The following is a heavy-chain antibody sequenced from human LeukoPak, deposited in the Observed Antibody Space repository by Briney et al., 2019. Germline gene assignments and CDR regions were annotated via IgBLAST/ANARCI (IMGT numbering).Heavy chain of an antibody. V-gene: IGHV3-23*01. CDR2: ISLSGDST. D-gene: IGHD4-17*01. Sequence: GGSLRLSCAASGFTFRRFVMSWVRQAPGKGLEWVSGISLSGDSTYYADSVKGRFTISRDNSKNTLYLQMNSLRAEDTALYFCAKDPGYGDYGDWYFDLWGRGTLVTVSS. J-gene: IGHJ2*01. CDR1: GFTFRRFV. CDR3: AKDPGYGDYGDWYFDL.